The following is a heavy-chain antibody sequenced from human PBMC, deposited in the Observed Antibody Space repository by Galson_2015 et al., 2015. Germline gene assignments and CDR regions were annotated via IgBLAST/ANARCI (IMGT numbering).Heavy chain of an antibody. V-gene: IGHV2-5*02. J-gene: IGHJ4*02. Sequence: PALVKPTQTLTLTCTFSGFSVSTSGVSVGWIRQPPGKALEWLALIFWDDDKRYSPSLKSRLTITRDTSKNQVVLTMTHMDPVDTGTYYCARPSNWAFTYWGQGTLVTVSS. CDR3: ARPSNWAFTY. CDR1: GFSVSTSGVS. CDR2: IFWDDDK. D-gene: IGHD7-27*01.